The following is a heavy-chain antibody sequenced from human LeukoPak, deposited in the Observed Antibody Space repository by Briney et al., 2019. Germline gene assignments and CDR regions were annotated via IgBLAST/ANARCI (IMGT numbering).Heavy chain of an antibody. J-gene: IGHJ4*02. Sequence: PGRSLRLSCAASGFTFGPNAMSWVRQAPGKGPEWVSALSGSGSRTYYSDSVKGRFTISRDNSRSTLYLQMNSLRAEDTALYYCAKLSGSDWNLLVFDYWGQGTLVTVSS. V-gene: IGHV3-23*01. CDR2: LSGSGSRT. CDR3: AKLSGSDWNLLVFDY. D-gene: IGHD6-19*01. CDR1: GFTFGPNA.